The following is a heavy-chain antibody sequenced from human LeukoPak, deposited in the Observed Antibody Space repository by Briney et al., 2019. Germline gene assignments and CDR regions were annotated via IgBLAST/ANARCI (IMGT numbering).Heavy chain of an antibody. D-gene: IGHD6-6*01. CDR1: GGSISSGGYY. J-gene: IGHJ4*02. CDR2: FYHSGST. CDR3: ARTYTSSCDY. V-gene: IGHV4-30-2*01. Sequence: SETLSLTCTVSGGSISSGGYYWSWIRQPPGKGLEWIGYFYHSGSTYYNPSLKSRVTILVDRSKNQFSLILSSVTATDTAMYYCARTYTSSCDYWGQGTLVTVSS.